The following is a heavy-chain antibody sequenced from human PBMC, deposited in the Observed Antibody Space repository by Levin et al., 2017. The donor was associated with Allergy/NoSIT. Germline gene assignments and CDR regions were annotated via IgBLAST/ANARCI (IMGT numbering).Heavy chain of an antibody. V-gene: IGHV3-74*01. CDR1: GFTFSSYW. CDR3: ARGTVYYDFWSGYYMY. CDR2: INSDGSST. D-gene: IGHD3-3*01. J-gene: IGHJ4*02. Sequence: GGSLRLSCAASGFTFSSYWMHLVRQAPGKGLVWVSRINSDGSSTSYADSVKGRFTISRDNAKNTLYLQMNSLRAEDTAVYYCARGTVYYDFWSGYYMYWGQGTLVTVSS.